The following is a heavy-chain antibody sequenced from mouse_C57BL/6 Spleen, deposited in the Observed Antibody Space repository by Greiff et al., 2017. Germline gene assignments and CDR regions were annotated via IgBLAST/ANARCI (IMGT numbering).Heavy chain of an antibody. CDR2: IDPSDSYT. J-gene: IGHJ3*01. V-gene: IGHV1-69*01. CDR3: ARGGSGYVGKWFAY. D-gene: IGHD1-1*01. CDR1: GYTFTSYW. Sequence: QVQLQQPGAELVMPGASVKLSCKASGYTFTSYWMHWVKQRPGQGLEWIGEIDPSDSYTNYNQKFKGKSTLTVDKSSGTAYMQLSSLPSEGSSVYYCARGGSGYVGKWFAYWGQGTLVTVSA.